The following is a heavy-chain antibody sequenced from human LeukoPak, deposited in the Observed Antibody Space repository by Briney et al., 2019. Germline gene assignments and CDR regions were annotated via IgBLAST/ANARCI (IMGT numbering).Heavy chain of an antibody. CDR1: GYSISSGYY. D-gene: IGHD3-10*01. CDR3: ARVGYYGSGSYGPHNWFDP. Sequence: SETLSLTCTVSGYSISSGYYWGWIRQPPGKGLEWIGSIYHSGSTYYNPSLKSRVTISVDTSKNQFSLKLSSVTAADTAAYYCARVGYYGSGSYGPHNWFDPWGQGTLVTVSS. J-gene: IGHJ5*02. CDR2: IYHSGST. V-gene: IGHV4-38-2*02.